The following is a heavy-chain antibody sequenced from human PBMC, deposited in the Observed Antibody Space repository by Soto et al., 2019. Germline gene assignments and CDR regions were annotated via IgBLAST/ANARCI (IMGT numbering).Heavy chain of an antibody. CDR3: ARDLLQGGAPNWNLDY. CDR1: GGTFSSYA. CDR2: IIPIFGTA. D-gene: IGHD1-1*01. J-gene: IGHJ4*02. V-gene: IGHV1-69*01. Sequence: GGSLRLSCAASGGTFSSYAISWVRQAPGQGLEWMGGIIPIFGTANYAQKFQGRVTITADESTSTAYMELSSLRSEDTAVYYCARDLLQGGAPNWNLDYWGQGTLVTVSS.